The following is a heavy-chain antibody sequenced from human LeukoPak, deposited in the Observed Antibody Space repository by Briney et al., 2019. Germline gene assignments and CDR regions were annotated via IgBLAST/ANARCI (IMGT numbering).Heavy chain of an antibody. D-gene: IGHD2-2*01. J-gene: IGHJ4*02. V-gene: IGHV4-30-4*08. CDR2: IYYSGST. CDR3: ARAPVRYQLPRY. Sequence: SETLSLTCTVSGGSISSGDYYWSWIRQPPGKGLEWIGHIYYSGSTYYNPSLKSRVTISVDTSKNQFSLKLSSVTAADTAVYYCARAPVRYQLPRYWGQGTLVTVSS. CDR1: GGSISSGDYY.